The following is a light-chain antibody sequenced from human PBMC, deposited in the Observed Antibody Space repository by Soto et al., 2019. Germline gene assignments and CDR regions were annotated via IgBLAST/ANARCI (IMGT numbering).Light chain of an antibody. CDR1: RYVGYNR. CDR3: QHYDNLPRLT. J-gene: IGKJ4*01. Sequence: NVLTQSPGTLSLSPGERATLSCRASRYVGYNRLAWYQQKAGQAPRLLIYDASNRATGIPDRFSGRGSGTDFTLTISRLEPEDIATYYCQHYDNLPRLTFGGGTKVEIK. CDR2: DAS. V-gene: IGKV3-20*01.